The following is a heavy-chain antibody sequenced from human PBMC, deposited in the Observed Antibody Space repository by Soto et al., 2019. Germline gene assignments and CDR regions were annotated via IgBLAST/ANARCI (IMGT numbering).Heavy chain of an antibody. CDR3: ARDHGLFGHDAFDI. CDR2: IWYDGSNK. V-gene: IGHV3-33*01. D-gene: IGHD3-22*01. Sequence: WGSLRLSCAASGFTFSSYGMHWVRQAPGKGLEWVAVIWYDGSNKYYADSVKGRFTISRDNSKNTLYLQMNSLRAEDTAVYYCARDHGLFGHDAFDIWGQGTMVTVS. J-gene: IGHJ3*02. CDR1: GFTFSSYG.